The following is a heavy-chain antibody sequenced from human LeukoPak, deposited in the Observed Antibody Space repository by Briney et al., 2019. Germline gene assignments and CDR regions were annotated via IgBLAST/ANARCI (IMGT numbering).Heavy chain of an antibody. D-gene: IGHD2-21*01. J-gene: IGHJ4*02. CDR2: INQDGTQK. V-gene: IGHV3-7*01. CDR1: GFSLSSYW. CDR3: ARRLVEY. Sequence: PGGSLRLSCAASGFSLSSYWMSWVRQTPGRGLEWVANINQDGTQKYYVDSVKGRFTISRDNAKNSLFLQTNSLRAEDTAVYYCARRLVEYWGQGTLVTVSS.